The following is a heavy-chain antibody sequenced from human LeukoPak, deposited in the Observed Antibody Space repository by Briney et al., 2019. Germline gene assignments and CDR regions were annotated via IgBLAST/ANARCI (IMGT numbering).Heavy chain of an antibody. Sequence: ASVKVSCKASGYTFTSYGISWVRQAPGQGLEWMGWISAYNGNTNYAQKLQGRVTMTTDTPTSTAYMELRSLRSDDTAVYYCARGPYGSGRNYYHYGMDVWGQGTTVTVSS. CDR2: ISAYNGNT. V-gene: IGHV1-18*01. CDR3: ARGPYGSGRNYYHYGMDV. D-gene: IGHD3-10*01. CDR1: GYTFTSYG. J-gene: IGHJ6*02.